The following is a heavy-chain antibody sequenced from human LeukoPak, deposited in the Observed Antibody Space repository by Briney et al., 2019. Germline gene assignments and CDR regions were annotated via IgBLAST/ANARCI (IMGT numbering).Heavy chain of an antibody. D-gene: IGHD2-2*01. CDR2: IKQDGSNK. V-gene: IGHV3-7*01. Sequence: LTGGSLRLSCAASGFTFSSYWMSWVRQAPGKGLEWVANIKQDGSNKYYADSVKGRFTISRDNSKNTLYLQMNSLRAEDTAVYYCAKGPYCSSTSCYPAYFQHWGQGTLVTVSS. CDR1: GFTFSSYW. J-gene: IGHJ1*01. CDR3: AKGPYCSSTSCYPAYFQH.